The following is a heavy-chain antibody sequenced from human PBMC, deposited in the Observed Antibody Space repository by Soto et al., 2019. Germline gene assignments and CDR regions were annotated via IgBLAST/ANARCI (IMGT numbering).Heavy chain of an antibody. J-gene: IGHJ4*01. V-gene: IGHV2-70*11. D-gene: IGHD6-19*01. Sequence: SGPTLVNPTQTLTLTFTFSGFSLSTSGMGVSWIRQPPGKALEWLARIDWDDDRYYSTSLKTRLTISKDTSKNQVVLTMTNMDPVDAATYYCARIPKYSNGWYYFDYWGHGTLVTVSS. CDR1: GFSLSTSGMG. CDR2: IDWDDDR. CDR3: ARIPKYSNGWYYFDY.